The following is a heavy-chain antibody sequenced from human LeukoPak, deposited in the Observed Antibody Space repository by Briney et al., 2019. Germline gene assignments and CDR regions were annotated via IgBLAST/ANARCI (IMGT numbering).Heavy chain of an antibody. CDR1: GDSVSSNSAA. Sequence: SQTLSLTCAISGDSVSSNSAAWNWLRQPPSSGLEWLGRTFYRSKWNNDYAVSVKGRITINPDTSKNHFYLQLNSVTPEDTAVYYCARDRSFGYGSHFDYWGQGTLVTVSS. CDR2: TFYRSKWNN. V-gene: IGHV6-1*01. J-gene: IGHJ4*02. CDR3: ARDRSFGYGSHFDY. D-gene: IGHD5-18*01.